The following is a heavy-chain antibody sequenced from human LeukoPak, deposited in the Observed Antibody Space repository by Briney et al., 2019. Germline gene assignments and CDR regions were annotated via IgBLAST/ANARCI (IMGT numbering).Heavy chain of an antibody. CDR2: ISYDGSNK. CDR3: AKGAIVVRY. V-gene: IGHV3-30*18. D-gene: IGHD3-22*01. CDR1: GFTFSSYG. J-gene: IGHJ4*02. Sequence: GGSLRLSCAASGFTFSSYGMHRVRQAPGKGLEWVAVISYDGSNKYYADSVKGRFTISRDNSKNTLYLQMNSLRAEDTAVYYCAKGAIVVRYWGQGTLVTVSS.